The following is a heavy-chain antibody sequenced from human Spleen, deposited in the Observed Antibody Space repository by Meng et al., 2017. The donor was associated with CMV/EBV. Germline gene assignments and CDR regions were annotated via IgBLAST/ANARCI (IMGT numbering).Heavy chain of an antibody. J-gene: IGHJ4*02. Sequence: TFNNAAINWVRQAPGQGLEWMGGIIPFYDMANYAQKFQGRVLITADKSTNTVYMQLSRLRSEDTAVYYCARDPYSSNWYASFYFDFWGQGTLVTVSS. V-gene: IGHV1-69*17. CDR3: ARDPYSSNWYASFYFDF. CDR1: TFNNAA. D-gene: IGHD6-13*01. CDR2: IIPFYDMA.